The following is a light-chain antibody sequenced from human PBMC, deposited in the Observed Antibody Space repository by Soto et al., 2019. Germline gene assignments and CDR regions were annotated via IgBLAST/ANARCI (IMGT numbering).Light chain of an antibody. CDR3: SSYTSSSVV. CDR2: EVS. V-gene: IGLV2-14*02. Sequence: QPASVSGSPGQSITISCTGTSSDVGSYNLVSWYQQHPGKAPKLMIYEVSNRPSGVSNRFSGSKSGNTASLMISGLQAEDEADYYCSSYTSSSVVFGTGTKVTVL. J-gene: IGLJ1*01. CDR1: SSDVGSYNL.